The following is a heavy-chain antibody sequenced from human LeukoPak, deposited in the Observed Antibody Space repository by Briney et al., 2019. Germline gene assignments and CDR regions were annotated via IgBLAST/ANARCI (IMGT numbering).Heavy chain of an antibody. CDR3: ARTTVTSGPYWYCDL. D-gene: IGHD4-17*01. CDR2: IDTAGDT. V-gene: IGHV3-13*01. J-gene: IGHJ2*01. Sequence: PGRSLRLSCAASGFTFSNYDMHWVRQATGKGLEWVSAIDTAGDTYYPGSVKGRFTISRENAKNSLYLQMNSLRAGDTAVYYCARTTVTSGPYWYCDLWGRGTLVTVSS. CDR1: GFTFSNYD.